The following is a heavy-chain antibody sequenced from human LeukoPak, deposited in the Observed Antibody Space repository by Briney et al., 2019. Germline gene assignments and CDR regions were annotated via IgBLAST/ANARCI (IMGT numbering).Heavy chain of an antibody. Sequence: GGSLRLSCAASGFTFDDYAMHWVRQAPGKGLEWVSLISWDGGSTYYADSVKGRFTISRDNSKNSLYLQMNSLRAEDTAVYYCARPRVITHYFDYWGQGTLVTVSS. CDR2: ISWDGGST. CDR3: ARPRVITHYFDY. D-gene: IGHD3-22*01. J-gene: IGHJ4*02. CDR1: GFTFDDYA. V-gene: IGHV3-43D*04.